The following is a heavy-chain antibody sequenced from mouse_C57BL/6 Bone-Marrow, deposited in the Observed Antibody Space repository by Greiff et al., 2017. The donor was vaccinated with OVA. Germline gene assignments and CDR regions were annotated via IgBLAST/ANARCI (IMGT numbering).Heavy chain of an antibody. J-gene: IGHJ4*01. D-gene: IGHD2-3*01. CDR2: IDPEDGDT. Sequence: EVKLQESGAELVRPGASVKLSCTASGFNIKDYYMHWVKQRPEQGLEWIGRIDPEDGDTEYAPKFQGKATMTADTSSNTAYLQLSSLTSEDTAVYYCTTDALDGYFLYYYAMDDWGQGTSVTVSS. CDR3: TTDALDGYFLYYYAMDD. V-gene: IGHV14-1*01. CDR1: GFNIKDYY.